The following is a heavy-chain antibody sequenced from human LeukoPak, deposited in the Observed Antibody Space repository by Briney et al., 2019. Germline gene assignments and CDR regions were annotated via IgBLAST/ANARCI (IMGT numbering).Heavy chain of an antibody. V-gene: IGHV3-48*03. CDR3: ARDTKDY. CDR2: ISTTGDRI. J-gene: IGHJ4*02. Sequence: GGSLRLSCAASGFTLSNYAMTWARQAPGKGLEWISYISTTGDRIQYADSVKGRFTISRDNAKNSLYLQMNSLRAEDTAVYYCARDTKDYWGQGTLVTVSS. D-gene: IGHD2-8*01. CDR1: GFTLSNYA.